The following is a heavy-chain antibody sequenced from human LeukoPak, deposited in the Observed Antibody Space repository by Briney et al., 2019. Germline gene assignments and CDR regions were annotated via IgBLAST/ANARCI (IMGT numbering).Heavy chain of an antibody. Sequence: SETLSLTCTVSGGSISSYYWSWIRQPPGKGLEWIGYIYYSGSTNYNPSLKSRVTISVDTSKNQFSLKLSSVTAADTAVYYCARGARIAARRSWFDPWGQGTLVTVSS. D-gene: IGHD6-6*01. CDR1: GGSISSYY. CDR2: IYYSGST. CDR3: ARGARIAARRSWFDP. J-gene: IGHJ5*02. V-gene: IGHV4-59*12.